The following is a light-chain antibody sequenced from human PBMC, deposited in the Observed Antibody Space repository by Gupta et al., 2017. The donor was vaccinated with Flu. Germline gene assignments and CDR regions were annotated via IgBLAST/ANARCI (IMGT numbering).Light chain of an antibody. Sequence: SVLTQLPSASATPAKRVTFSCSRSRSNIGSNTVHWYQHLPGTAPKLLIYDLSQRPSGGADRLAGSKSGSSSVLASRGLQSEDEAYYYCAVWEDSQNGFYAFGTASKVTVL. J-gene: IGLJ1*01. CDR1: RSNIGSNT. V-gene: IGLV1-44*01. CDR2: DLS. CDR3: AVWEDSQNGFYA.